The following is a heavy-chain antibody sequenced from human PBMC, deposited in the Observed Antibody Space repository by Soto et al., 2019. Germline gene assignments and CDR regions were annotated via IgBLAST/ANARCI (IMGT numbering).Heavy chain of an antibody. CDR1: GGSISSGGYY. J-gene: IGHJ4*02. D-gene: IGHD6-13*01. Sequence: QVQLQESGPGLVKPSQTLSLTCTVSGGSISSGGYYWSWIRQHPGKGLEWIWYSYYSGNTYYNPSLKSRVTMSVDTSKNQFSLKLNSVTAADTAVYYCARSGTAAASDWGQGTLVTVSS. CDR3: ARSGTAAASD. CDR2: SYYSGNT. V-gene: IGHV4-31*03.